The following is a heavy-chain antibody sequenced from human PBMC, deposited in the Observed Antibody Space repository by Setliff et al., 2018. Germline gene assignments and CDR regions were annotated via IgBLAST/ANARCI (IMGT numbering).Heavy chain of an antibody. CDR1: GFTFSDHS. Sequence: SCAASGFTFSDHSMTWIRQAPGKGLEWVAHIFRSSGSTYYADSVKGRFTISRDNAENSLYLQMNSLNADDTAVYYCARDPDTSSKVDVWGRGTLVTAPQ. D-gene: IGHD5-18*01. CDR2: IFRSSGST. CDR3: ARDPDTSSKVDV. V-gene: IGHV3-11*01. J-gene: IGHJ2*01.